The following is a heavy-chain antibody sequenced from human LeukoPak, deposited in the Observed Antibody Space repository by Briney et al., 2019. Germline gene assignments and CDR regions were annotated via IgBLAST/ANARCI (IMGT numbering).Heavy chain of an antibody. Sequence: SGPTLVNPTQTLTLTRTFSGFSLITSGMCVSWIRQPPGKALEWLALIDWDDDKYYSTSLKTRLTISKDAFKNQVVLTMTNMDLVDTATYYCARISAYGDYYFDYWGQGTLVTVSS. CDR2: IDWDDDK. V-gene: IGHV2-70*01. D-gene: IGHD4-17*01. CDR3: ARISAYGDYYFDY. J-gene: IGHJ4*02. CDR1: GFSLITSGMC.